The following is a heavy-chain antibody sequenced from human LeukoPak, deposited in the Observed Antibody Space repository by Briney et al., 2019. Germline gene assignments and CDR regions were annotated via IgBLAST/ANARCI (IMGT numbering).Heavy chain of an antibody. CDR3: ARHENWFLDY. J-gene: IGHJ4*02. CDR2: IKGDGSEK. D-gene: IGHD3-9*01. V-gene: IGHV3-7*04. CDR1: GFIFSSSW. Sequence: GGSLRLSCAASGFIFSSSWMTWVRQAPGNGLEWVASIKGDGSEKYYLDSVKGRFTISRDNAKKSLYLQMNSLRAEDTALYYCARHENWFLDYWGRGALVTVSS.